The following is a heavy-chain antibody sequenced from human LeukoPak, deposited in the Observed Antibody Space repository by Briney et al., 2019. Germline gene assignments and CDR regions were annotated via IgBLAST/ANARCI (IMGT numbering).Heavy chain of an antibody. J-gene: IGHJ4*02. Sequence: GGSLRLSCAASGFTFSSHWMHWVRQAPGKGLEWVSSISGSGGSTYYADSVKGRFTISRDNSKNTLYLQMNSLRAEDTAVYYCAKGLSSGWNLKGSDYWGQGTLVTVSS. CDR2: ISGSGGST. CDR1: GFTFSSHW. CDR3: AKGLSSGWNLKGSDY. V-gene: IGHV3-23*01. D-gene: IGHD6-19*01.